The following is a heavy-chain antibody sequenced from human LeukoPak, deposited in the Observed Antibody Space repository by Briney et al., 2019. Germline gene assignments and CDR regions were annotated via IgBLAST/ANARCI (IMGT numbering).Heavy chain of an antibody. CDR3: ARQTYSSGWYGWFDP. D-gene: IGHD6-19*01. CDR1: GYRLTDNW. J-gene: IGHJ5*02. Sequence: GESLKISCKISGYRLTDNWIGWVRQMPGKGLEWMGIIYPGDSDTRYSPSFQGQVTISADKSISTAYLQWSSLKASDTAMYYCARQTYSSGWYGWFDPWGQGTLVTVSS. V-gene: IGHV5-51*01. CDR2: IYPGDSDT.